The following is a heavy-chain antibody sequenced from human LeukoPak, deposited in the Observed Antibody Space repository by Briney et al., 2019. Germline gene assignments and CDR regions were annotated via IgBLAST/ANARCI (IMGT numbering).Heavy chain of an antibody. V-gene: IGHV3-9*01. CDR1: GFNFHNYA. CDR3: VKQYYDSSGYQPFDY. Sequence: GRSLRLSCAASGFNFHNYAMYWVRQVPGKGLEWVSGISWNSNIIAYADSVEGRFPISRDNAKNSLYLQMNSLRAEDTALYYCVKQYYDSSGYQPFDYWGQGTLVTVSS. J-gene: IGHJ4*02. CDR2: ISWNSNII. D-gene: IGHD3-22*01.